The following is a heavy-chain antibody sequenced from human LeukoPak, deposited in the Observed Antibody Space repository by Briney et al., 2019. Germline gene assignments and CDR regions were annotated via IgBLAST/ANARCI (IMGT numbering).Heavy chain of an antibody. J-gene: IGHJ6*02. CDR3: ARVEATYYDILTGYPRHYGMDV. CDR2: IYYSGST. V-gene: IGHV4-39*07. CDR1: GGSISSSSYY. D-gene: IGHD3-9*01. Sequence: SSETLSLTCTVSGGSISSSSYYWGWIRQPPGKGLEWIGSIYYSGSTYYNPSLKSRVTISVDTSKNQFSLKLSSVTAADTAVYYCARVEATYYDILTGYPRHYGMDVWGQGTTVTVSS.